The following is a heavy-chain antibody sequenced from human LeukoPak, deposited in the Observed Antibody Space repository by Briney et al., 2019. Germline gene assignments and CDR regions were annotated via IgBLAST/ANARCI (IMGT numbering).Heavy chain of an antibody. CDR3: VKEGRYCSSSSCYDY. CDR1: GFTFNYYA. V-gene: IGHV3-23*01. CDR2: ISDSGDST. Sequence: GGSLRLSCAASGFTFNYYAMSWVRQAPGKGLEWVSTISDSGDSTYYADSVRGRFTISRDNSKNTLYLQMNGLRPEDTALYYCVKEGRYCSSSSCYDYWGQGTRVTVSS. J-gene: IGHJ4*02. D-gene: IGHD2-2*01.